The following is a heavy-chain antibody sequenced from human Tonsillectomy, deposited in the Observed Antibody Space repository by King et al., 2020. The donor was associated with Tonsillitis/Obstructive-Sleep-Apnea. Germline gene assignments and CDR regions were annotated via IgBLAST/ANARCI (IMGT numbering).Heavy chain of an antibody. D-gene: IGHD3-22*01. V-gene: IGHV3-43*01. Sequence: VQLVESGGVVLQPGGSLRLSCAASGFTFDDYIMHWVRQSPGEGLEWVSLISWDGGSTFYADSVKGRFTISRDNSKNSLYLQINSLRTEDTALYYCAQGSSGYYYYEYFQHWGQGTLVTVSS. CDR1: GFTFDDYI. J-gene: IGHJ1*01. CDR2: ISWDGGST. CDR3: AQGSSGYYYYEYFQH.